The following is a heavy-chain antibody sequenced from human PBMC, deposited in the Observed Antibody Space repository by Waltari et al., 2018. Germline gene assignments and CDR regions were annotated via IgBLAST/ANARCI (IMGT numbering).Heavy chain of an antibody. CDR1: GDPVNSYV. Sequence: QVHVVQSGTAVKRPGDEVRVRCKAFGDPVNSYVIAWVRQAPGKGLEWMGRISPTLGLTDYAQKFQGRLTFTADTSTNSAYMDLSSLESDDTAVYYCASNTWYVPDYWGQGTLVTVSS. J-gene: IGHJ4*02. D-gene: IGHD6-13*01. V-gene: IGHV1-69*04. CDR2: ISPTLGLT. CDR3: ASNTWYVPDY.